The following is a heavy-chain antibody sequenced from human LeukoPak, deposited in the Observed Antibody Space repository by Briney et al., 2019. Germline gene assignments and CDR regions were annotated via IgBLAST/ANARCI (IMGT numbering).Heavy chain of an antibody. J-gene: IGHJ4*02. CDR2: INHSGST. CDR1: GGSFSGYY. CDR3: ARVGTPAKGYYDSSGYVRAFELDY. Sequence: PSETLSLTCAVYGGSFSGYYWSWIRQPPGKGLEWLGEINHSGSTNYNPSLKSRVTISVDTSKNQFSLKLSSVTAADTAVYYCARVGTPAKGYYDSSGYVRAFELDYWGQGTLVTVSS. D-gene: IGHD3-22*01. V-gene: IGHV4-34*01.